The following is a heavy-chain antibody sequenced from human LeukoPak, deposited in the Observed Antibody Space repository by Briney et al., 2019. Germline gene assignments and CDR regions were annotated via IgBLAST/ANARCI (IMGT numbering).Heavy chain of an antibody. V-gene: IGHV3-53*01. CDR2: IYSGGST. D-gene: IGHD5-12*01. Sequence: GGSLRLSCAASGFTFSSYWMSWVRQAPGKGLEWVSVIYSGGSTYYADSVKGRFTISRDNSKNTLYLQMNSLRAEDTAVYYCASGGYRKFDYWGQGTLVTVSS. J-gene: IGHJ4*02. CDR3: ASGGYRKFDY. CDR1: GFTFSSYW.